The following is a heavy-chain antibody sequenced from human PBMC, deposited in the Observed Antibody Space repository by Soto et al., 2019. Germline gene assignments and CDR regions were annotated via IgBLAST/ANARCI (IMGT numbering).Heavy chain of an antibody. CDR2: IWYDGSNK. V-gene: IGHV3-33*06. Sequence: VQLVESGGGVVQPGRSLRLSCAASGFTFSSCGMHWVRQAPGKGLEWVAVIWYDGSNKYYADSVKGRFTISRDNSKNTLYLQMNSLRAEDTAVYYCAHEQQLVFQHWGQGTLVTVSS. D-gene: IGHD6-13*01. J-gene: IGHJ1*01. CDR3: AHEQQLVFQH. CDR1: GFTFSSCG.